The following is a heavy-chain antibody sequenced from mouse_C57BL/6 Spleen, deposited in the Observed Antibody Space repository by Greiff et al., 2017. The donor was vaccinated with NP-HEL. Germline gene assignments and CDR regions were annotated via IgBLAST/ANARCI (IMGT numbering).Heavy chain of an antibody. Sequence: DVHLVESGGGLVKPGGSLKLSCAASGFTFSSYAMSWVRQTPEKRLEWVATISDGGSYTYYPDNVKGRFTISRDNAKNNLYLQMSHLKSEDTAMYYCARLVTTVVANYFDYWGQGTTLTVSS. CDR1: GFTFSSYA. V-gene: IGHV5-4*01. J-gene: IGHJ2*01. D-gene: IGHD1-1*01. CDR3: ARLVTTVVANYFDY. CDR2: ISDGGSYT.